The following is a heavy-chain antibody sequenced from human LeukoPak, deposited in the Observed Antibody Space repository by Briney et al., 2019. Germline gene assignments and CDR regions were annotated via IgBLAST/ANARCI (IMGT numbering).Heavy chain of an antibody. CDR3: ARDLGCSGGSCYSPSFWFDP. CDR1: GGTFSSYA. Sequence: ASVKVSCKASGGTFSSYAISWVRQAPGQGLEWMGGIIPTFGTANYAQKFQGRVTITADESTSTAYMELSSLRSEDTAVYYCARDLGCSGGSCYSPSFWFDPWGQGTLVTVSS. D-gene: IGHD2-15*01. CDR2: IIPTFGTA. J-gene: IGHJ5*02. V-gene: IGHV1-69*01.